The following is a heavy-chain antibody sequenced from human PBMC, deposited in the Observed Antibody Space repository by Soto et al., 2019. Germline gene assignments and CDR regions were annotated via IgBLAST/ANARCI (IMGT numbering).Heavy chain of an antibody. CDR2: IYYSGST. Sequence: SETLSLTCTVSGGSISSGGYYWSWIRQHPGKGLEWIGYIYYSGSTYYNPSLKSRVTISVDTSKNQFSLKLSSVTAADTAVYYCAAAEADYDILTGYYRGYYYYGMDVWGQGTTVTVSS. CDR3: AAAEADYDILTGYYRGYYYYGMDV. CDR1: GGSISSGGYY. D-gene: IGHD3-9*01. V-gene: IGHV4-31*03. J-gene: IGHJ6*02.